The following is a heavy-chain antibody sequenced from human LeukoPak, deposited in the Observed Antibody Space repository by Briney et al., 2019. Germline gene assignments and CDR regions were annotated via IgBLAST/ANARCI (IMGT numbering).Heavy chain of an antibody. Sequence: PGESLRLSCAASGFTFSDYVMIWVRQAPGKGLEWVSGITASGDRTFYGDSVRGRFTMSRDNSKNTVYLQMNSLRADDTAIYYCAKILASGSGSYWGQGTLVLVSS. J-gene: IGHJ4*02. CDR1: GFTFSDYV. V-gene: IGHV3-23*01. CDR3: AKILASGSGSY. D-gene: IGHD3-10*01. CDR2: ITASGDRT.